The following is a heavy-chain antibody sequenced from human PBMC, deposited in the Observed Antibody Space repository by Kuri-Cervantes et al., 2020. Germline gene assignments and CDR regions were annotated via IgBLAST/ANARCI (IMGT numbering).Heavy chain of an antibody. J-gene: IGHJ4*02. CDR2: IYSGGST. D-gene: IGHD5-24*01. V-gene: IGHV3-66*01. CDR1: GLIVSSKY. Sequence: GESLKISCAASGLIVSSKYMSWVRQAPGKGLEWVAVIYSGGSTYYADSVKGRFTISRDNSKNTLYLQVNSLRAEDTAVYYCARELGEMATSYLDYWGQGTLVTVSS. CDR3: ARELGEMATSYLDY.